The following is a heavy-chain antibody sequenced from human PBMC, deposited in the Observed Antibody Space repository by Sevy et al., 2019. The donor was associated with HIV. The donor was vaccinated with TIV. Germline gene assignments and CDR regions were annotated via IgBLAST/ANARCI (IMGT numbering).Heavy chain of an antibody. CDR3: ARDGDYGDLGYWYFDL. CDR1: GFTFSDYY. V-gene: IGHV3-11*01. CDR2: ISSSGSTI. J-gene: IGHJ2*01. D-gene: IGHD4-17*01. Sequence: GGSLRLSCAASGFTFSDYYMSWIRQAPGKGLEWVSYISSSGSTIYYADSVKGRFTISRDNAKNSLYLQMNSLRAEDTAVYYCARDGDYGDLGYWYFDLWGRGTLVTVSS.